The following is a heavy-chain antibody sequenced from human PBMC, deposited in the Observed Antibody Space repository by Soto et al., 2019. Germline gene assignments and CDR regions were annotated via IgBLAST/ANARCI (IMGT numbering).Heavy chain of an antibody. CDR1: GFIFKNYA. J-gene: IGHJ4*02. Sequence: QVQLVESGGGVVQPGRSLRLSCAGSGFIFKNYALNWVRQAPGKALEWVASITRDGYNKYYADSVKGRFTISRDNSRDTLSLQMTALTIEDSSVYYCTKSSGGSSSVGMDYWGQGTRVTVSS. V-gene: IGHV3-30*04. CDR2: ITRDGYNK. D-gene: IGHD6-6*01. CDR3: TKSSGGSSSVGMDY.